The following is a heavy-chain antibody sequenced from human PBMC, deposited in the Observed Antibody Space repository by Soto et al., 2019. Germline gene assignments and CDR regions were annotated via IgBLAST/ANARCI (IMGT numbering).Heavy chain of an antibody. CDR2: IYYSGST. J-gene: IGHJ4*02. V-gene: IGHV4-59*08. CDR1: GGSISSYY. Sequence: QVQLQESGPGLVKPSETLSLTCTVSGGSISSYYWSWIRQPPGKGLEWIGYIYYSGSTNYNPSLKSRGTLSVDTSKNQFYLKLSSVTAADTAVYYCARLAGYYDFWSGFQGEYDYWGQGTLVTVSS. D-gene: IGHD3-3*01. CDR3: ARLAGYYDFWSGFQGEYDY.